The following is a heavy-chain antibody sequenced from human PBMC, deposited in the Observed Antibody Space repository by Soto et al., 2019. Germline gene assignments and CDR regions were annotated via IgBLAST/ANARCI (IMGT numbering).Heavy chain of an antibody. CDR1: GGSISSYY. J-gene: IGHJ2*01. V-gene: IGHV4-59*01. CDR2: IYCTGST. Sequence: QVQLQESGPGLVKPSETLSLTCTVSGGSISSYYWSWIRQPPGKGLEWIGYIYCTGSTNYNPSLKSRFSTPVAPSKTQSSPQLSSATAADTAVYYCASFNWYVDLWSRGTLVTVSS. CDR3: ASFNWYVDL.